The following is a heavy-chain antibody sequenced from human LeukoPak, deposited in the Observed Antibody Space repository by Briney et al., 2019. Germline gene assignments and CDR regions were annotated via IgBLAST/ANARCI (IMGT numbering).Heavy chain of an antibody. V-gene: IGHV4-31*03. Sequence: SQALSLTRTVSGGSISSGGYYWSWIRQHPGKGLEWIGYIYYSGSTYYNPSLKSRVTISVDTSKNQFSLKLSSVTAADTAVYYCARWTARGPDPWGQGTLVTVSS. D-gene: IGHD3-10*01. J-gene: IGHJ5*02. CDR3: ARWTARGPDP. CDR2: IYYSGST. CDR1: GGSISSGGYY.